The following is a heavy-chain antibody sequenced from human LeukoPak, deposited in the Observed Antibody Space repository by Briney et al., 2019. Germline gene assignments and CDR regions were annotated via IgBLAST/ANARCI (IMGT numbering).Heavy chain of an antibody. V-gene: IGHV3-53*01. Sequence: GGSLRLSCTASGFTVRTNYMNWVRQAPGKGLEWVSVIYPDGTTYYADSVKGRFTISRDNAENSLYLQMNSLRVEDTAVYYCARDSGGGTGGYWGQGTLVTVSS. CDR1: GFTVRTNY. CDR2: IYPDGTT. CDR3: ARDSGGGTGGY. D-gene: IGHD2-8*02. J-gene: IGHJ4*02.